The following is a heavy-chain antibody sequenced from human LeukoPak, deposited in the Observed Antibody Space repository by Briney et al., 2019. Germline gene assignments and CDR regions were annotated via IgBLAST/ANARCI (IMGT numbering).Heavy chain of an antibody. V-gene: IGHV4-39*07. CDR3: ARDLEGNDAFDI. Sequence: SETLSLTCTVSGGSISSSNNYWGWIRQPPGKGLEWIGSIYYTGSTYHSPSLESRLTISVDTPKNQFSLKLSSVTAADTAVYYCARDLEGNDAFDIWGQGTMVTVSS. CDR2: IYYTGST. D-gene: IGHD1-1*01. J-gene: IGHJ3*02. CDR1: GGSISSSNNY.